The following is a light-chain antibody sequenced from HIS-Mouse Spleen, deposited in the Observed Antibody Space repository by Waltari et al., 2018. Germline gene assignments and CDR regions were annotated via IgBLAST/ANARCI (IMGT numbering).Light chain of an antibody. J-gene: IGLJ3*02. CDR1: ALPKKY. CDR3: LSADSSGWV. Sequence: SYELTQPPSVSVSLGQMARITCSGEALPKKYAYWYQQKPGQFPVLVIYKDSERPSGIPGRFSGSSSGTIVTLTISGVQAEDEADYYCLSADSSGWVFGGGTKLTVL. V-gene: IGLV3-16*01. CDR2: KDS.